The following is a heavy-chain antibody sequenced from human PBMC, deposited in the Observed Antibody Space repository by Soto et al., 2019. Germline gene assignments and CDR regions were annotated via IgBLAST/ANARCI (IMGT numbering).Heavy chain of an antibody. CDR2: IKSKTEGGTT. J-gene: IGHJ4*02. Sequence: GGSQRLSCAASGFTFSKALMTWVRQAPGKGLEWIGRIKSKTEGGTTDYAAPVKGRFTISRDDSKNTLYLQMNSLKSEDTAVYYCSGYCTNGVCYRDYWGQETLVTVSS. V-gene: IGHV3-15*01. CDR3: SGYCTNGVCYRDY. D-gene: IGHD2-8*01. CDR1: GFTFSKAL.